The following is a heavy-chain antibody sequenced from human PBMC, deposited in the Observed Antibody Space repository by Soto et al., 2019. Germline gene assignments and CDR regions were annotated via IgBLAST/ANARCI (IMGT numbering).Heavy chain of an antibody. CDR1: GFTFSNAW. Sequence: GGSLRLSCAASGFTFSNAWMSWVRQAPGKGLEWVGRIKSKTDGGTTDYAAPVKGRFTISRDDSKNTLYLQMNSLKTEDTAVYYCTTAPYYDILTGSSGMDVWGQGTTVTV. D-gene: IGHD3-9*01. CDR3: TTAPYYDILTGSSGMDV. CDR2: IKSKTDGGTT. J-gene: IGHJ6*02. V-gene: IGHV3-15*01.